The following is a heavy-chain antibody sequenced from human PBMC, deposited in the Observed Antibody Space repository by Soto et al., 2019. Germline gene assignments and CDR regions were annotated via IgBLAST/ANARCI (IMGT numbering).Heavy chain of an antibody. CDR3: AREGINNYNEYYFDS. D-gene: IGHD4-4*01. V-gene: IGHV3-21*01. Sequence: PEGTLRLSWAASGSRLNPYSLNCVSQDPGKGLESVSSISGSGNYTNYADFLRGRLTIVRDNAKTSLYLQMNSLRAEDTAVYYCAREGINNYNEYYFDSWGQGTVVTVSS. J-gene: IGHJ4*02. CDR2: ISGSGNYT. CDR1: GSRLNPYS.